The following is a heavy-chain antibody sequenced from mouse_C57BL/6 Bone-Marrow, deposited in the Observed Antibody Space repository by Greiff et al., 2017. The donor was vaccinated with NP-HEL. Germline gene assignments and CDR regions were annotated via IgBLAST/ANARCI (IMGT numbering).Heavy chain of an antibody. Sequence: VHVKQSGAELVRPGASVKLSCTASGFNIKDDYMHWVKQRPEQGLEWIGWIDPENGDTEYASKFQGKATITADTSSNTAYLQLSSLTSEDTAVYYCTTITTVVATDWYFDVWGTGTTVTVSS. V-gene: IGHV14-4*01. D-gene: IGHD1-1*01. CDR3: TTITTVVATDWYFDV. CDR2: IDPENGDT. J-gene: IGHJ1*03. CDR1: GFNIKDDY.